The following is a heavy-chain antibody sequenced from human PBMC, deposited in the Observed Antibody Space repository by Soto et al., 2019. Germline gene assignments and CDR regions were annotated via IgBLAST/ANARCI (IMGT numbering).Heavy chain of an antibody. CDR1: GGSISSSSYY. J-gene: IGHJ3*02. D-gene: IGHD2-15*01. CDR3: ARHSRCSGGSCYLRRAFDI. V-gene: IGHV4-39*01. Sequence: SEILSLTCTVSGGSISSSSYYWGWIRQPPGKGLEWIGSIYYSGSTYYNPSLKSRVTISVDTSKNQFSLKLSSVTAADTAVYYCARHSRCSGGSCYLRRAFDIWGQGTMVTVSS. CDR2: IYYSGST.